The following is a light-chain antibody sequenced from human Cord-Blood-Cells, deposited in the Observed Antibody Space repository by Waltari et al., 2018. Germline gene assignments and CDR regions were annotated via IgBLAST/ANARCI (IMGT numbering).Light chain of an antibody. Sequence: QSALTQPPSASGSPGQSVTISCTGTGSSVGGYNYVSWYQQHPGKAPKLMIYEVSKRPSGVPDRFSGSKSGNTASLTVSGLQAEDEADYYCSSYAGSNNLVFGGGTKLTVL. CDR1: GSSVGGYNY. CDR3: SSYAGSNNLV. CDR2: EVS. V-gene: IGLV2-8*01. J-gene: IGLJ3*02.